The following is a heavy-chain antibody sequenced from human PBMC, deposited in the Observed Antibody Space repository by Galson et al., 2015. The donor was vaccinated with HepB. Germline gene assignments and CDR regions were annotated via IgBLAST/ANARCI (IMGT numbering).Heavy chain of an antibody. J-gene: IGHJ4*02. CDR3: ARDRLGYCSGGSCYSTDY. CDR1: GFTFSSYS. V-gene: IGHV3-21*01. Sequence: SLRLSCAASGFTFSSYSMNWVRQAPGKGLEWVSSISSSSSYTNYADSVKGRFTISRDNAKNSLYLQMNSLRAEDTAVYYCARDRLGYCSGGSCYSTDYWGQGTLVTVSS. D-gene: IGHD2-15*01. CDR2: ISSSSSYT.